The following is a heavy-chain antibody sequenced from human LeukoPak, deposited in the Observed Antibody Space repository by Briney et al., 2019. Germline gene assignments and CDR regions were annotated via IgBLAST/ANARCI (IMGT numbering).Heavy chain of an antibody. D-gene: IGHD3-3*01. J-gene: IGHJ6*02. Sequence: GGSLRLSCAASGFTFSSYAMSWVRQTPGKGLEWVSAISGSGGSTYYADSVKGRFTISRDNSKNTLFMQMNSLRAEDTAPCYCAKSVAIYFCYGLDVWGQGTTVAVSS. CDR2: ISGSGGST. CDR3: AKSVAIYFCYGLDV. V-gene: IGHV3-23*01. CDR1: GFTFSSYA.